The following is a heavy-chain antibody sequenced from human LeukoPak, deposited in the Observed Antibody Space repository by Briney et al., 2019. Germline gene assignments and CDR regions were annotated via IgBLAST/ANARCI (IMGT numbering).Heavy chain of an antibody. CDR3: ARTIVGAPPGYYYYGMDV. D-gene: IGHD1-26*01. CDR1: GYTFTSYA. CDR2: INAGNGNT. V-gene: IGHV1-3*01. Sequence: ASVKVSCKASGYTFTSYAMHWVRQAPGQRLEWMGWINAGNGNTKYSQKFQGRVTITRDTSASTAYMELSSLRSEDTAVYYCARTIVGAPPGYYYYGMDVWGQGTTVTVSS. J-gene: IGHJ6*02.